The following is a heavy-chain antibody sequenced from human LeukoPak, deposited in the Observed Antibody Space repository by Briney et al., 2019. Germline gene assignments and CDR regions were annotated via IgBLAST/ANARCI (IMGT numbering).Heavy chain of an antibody. CDR3: ARVPYDILTGYLDY. V-gene: IGHV1-18*01. CDR1: GYTFTSYG. D-gene: IGHD3-9*01. CDR2: ISAHNGNT. Sequence: GASVKVSCKASGYTFTSYGISWVRQAPGQGLEWMGWISAHNGNTNYAQKLQGRVTMTTDTSTSTAYMELRSLRSDDTAVYYCARVPYDILTGYLDYWGQGTLVTVSS. J-gene: IGHJ4*02.